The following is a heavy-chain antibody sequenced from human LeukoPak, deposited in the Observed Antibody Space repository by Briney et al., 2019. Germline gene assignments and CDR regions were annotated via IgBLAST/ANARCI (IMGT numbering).Heavy chain of an antibody. CDR1: GFTFSSYA. CDR3: ARVPTYYYDSSGKAFDI. Sequence: GGSLRLSCAASGFTFSSYAMSWVRQAPGKGLEWVSAISGSGGSTYYADSVKGRFTISRDNSKNTLYLQMNSLRAEDTAVYYCARVPTYYYDSSGKAFDIWGQGTMVTVSS. CDR2: ISGSGGST. D-gene: IGHD3-22*01. J-gene: IGHJ3*02. V-gene: IGHV3-23*01.